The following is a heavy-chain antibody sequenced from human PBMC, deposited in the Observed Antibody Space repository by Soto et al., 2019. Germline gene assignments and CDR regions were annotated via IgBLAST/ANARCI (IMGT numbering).Heavy chain of an antibody. D-gene: IGHD2-15*01. CDR1: GASISNDNW. J-gene: IGHJ3*01. CDR2: VYHSGAT. Sequence: QVQLQESGPGLVKPSGTLSLTCAVSGASISNDNWWSWVRQPPGKGLEWIGEVYHSGATNYNPSLTSRVTISVDTSKNQFPLGLTSVTAADTAVYFCARNGSYSLDLWGQGAMVTVSS. CDR3: ARNGSYSLDL. V-gene: IGHV4-4*02.